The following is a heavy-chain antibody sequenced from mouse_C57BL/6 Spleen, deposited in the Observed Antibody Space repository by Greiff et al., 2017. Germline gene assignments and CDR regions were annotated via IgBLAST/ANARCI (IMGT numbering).Heavy chain of an antibody. J-gene: IGHJ3*01. V-gene: IGHV1-42*01. CDR1: GYSFTGYY. D-gene: IGHD2-5*01. CDR2: INPSTGGT. Sequence: VQLKESGPELVKPGASVKISCKASGYSFTGYYMNWVKQSPEKSLEWIGEINPSTGGTTYNQKFKAKDTLTVDKSSSTAYMQLKSLTSEDSAVYYCATSSYYSNLAWFAYWGQGTLVTVSA. CDR3: ATSSYYSNLAWFAY.